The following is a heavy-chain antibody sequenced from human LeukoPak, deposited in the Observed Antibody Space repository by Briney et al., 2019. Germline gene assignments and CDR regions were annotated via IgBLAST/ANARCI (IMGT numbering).Heavy chain of an antibody. CDR3: ARIHSGYEAFDI. J-gene: IGHJ3*02. CDR1: GFTFSNAW. D-gene: IGHD5-12*01. CDR2: IKSEPDGGTT. Sequence: GGSLRLSCAGSGFTFSNAWMSWVRQAPGKGLEWVGRIKSEPDGGTTDYAAPVKGKFTISRDDSKNTLYLQMNSLRAEDTAVYYCARIHSGYEAFDIWGQGTMVTVSS. V-gene: IGHV3-15*01.